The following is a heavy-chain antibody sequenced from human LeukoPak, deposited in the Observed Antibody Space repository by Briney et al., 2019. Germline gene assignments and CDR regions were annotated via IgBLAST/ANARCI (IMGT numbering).Heavy chain of an antibody. CDR3: ARDGEMEWELMYYFDY. J-gene: IGHJ4*02. V-gene: IGHV3-33*01. CDR2: IWYDGSNK. D-gene: IGHD1-26*01. Sequence: GGSLRLSCAAPGFTFSSYGMHWVRQAPGKGLEWVAVIWYDGSNKYYADSVKGRFTISRDNSKNTLYLQMNSLRAEDTAVYYCARDGEMEWELMYYFDYWGQGTLVTVSS. CDR1: GFTFSSYG.